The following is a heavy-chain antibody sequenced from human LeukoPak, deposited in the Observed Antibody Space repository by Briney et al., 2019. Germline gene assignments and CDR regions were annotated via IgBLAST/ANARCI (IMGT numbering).Heavy chain of an antibody. J-gene: IGHJ4*02. CDR1: GGSVSSGSYY. V-gene: IGHV4-61*01. CDR3: ARDRSRDGYNDY. Sequence: PSETLSLTCTVSGGSVSSGSYYWSWIRQPPGKGLEWIGYIYYSGSTNYNPSLKSRVTISVDTSKNQFSLKLSSVTAADTAVYYCARDRSRDGYNDYWGQGTLVTVSS. D-gene: IGHD5-24*01. CDR2: IYYSGST.